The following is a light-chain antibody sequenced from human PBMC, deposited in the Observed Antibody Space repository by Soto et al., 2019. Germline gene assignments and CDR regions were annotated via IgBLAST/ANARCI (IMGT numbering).Light chain of an antibody. CDR1: SSDVGGYIY. CDR2: EVS. CDR3: SSYTSSSTLGV. Sequence: QSVLTQPPSASGSPGQSITISCTGTSSDVGGYIYVSWHQQHPGKAPKLILSEVSRRPSGVPERFSGSKSGNTASLTVSGLQAEDEADYYCSSYTSSSTLGVFGTGTKVTVL. J-gene: IGLJ1*01. V-gene: IGLV2-8*01.